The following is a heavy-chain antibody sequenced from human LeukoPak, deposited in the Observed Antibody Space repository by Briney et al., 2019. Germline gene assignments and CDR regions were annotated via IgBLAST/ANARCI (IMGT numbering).Heavy chain of an antibody. CDR2: ISGSGGST. Sequence: GGSLRLSCAASGFTFSSYAMSWVRQAPGKGLEWVSAISGSGGSTYYADSVKGRFTISRDNSKNTLSLQMNSLRAEDTAVYYCAKTYYSGSDYNFGFVYWGQGTLVTVSS. CDR1: GFTFSSYA. V-gene: IGHV3-23*01. D-gene: IGHD5-12*01. J-gene: IGHJ4*02. CDR3: AKTYYSGSDYNFGFVY.